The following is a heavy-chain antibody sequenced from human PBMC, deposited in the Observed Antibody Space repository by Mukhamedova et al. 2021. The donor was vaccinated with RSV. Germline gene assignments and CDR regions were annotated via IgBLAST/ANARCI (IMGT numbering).Heavy chain of an antibody. CDR3: XRXIXTGYEGXDAFDI. D-gene: IGHD3-9*01. CDR1: RSSY. V-gene: IGHV4-4*09. J-gene: IGHJ3*02. CDR2: IXHXXXT. Sequence: RSSYWSWIRQPPGKGLEWIGXIXHXXXTYHDPSLRIRVTMSVDTSKNQFSLKLSSVTXADXXMXXXXRXIXTGYEGXDAFDIWGQ.